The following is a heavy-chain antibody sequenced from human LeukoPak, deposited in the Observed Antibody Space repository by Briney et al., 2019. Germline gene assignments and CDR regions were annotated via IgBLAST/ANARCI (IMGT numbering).Heavy chain of an antibody. Sequence: GGSLRLSCAASGFTFSSYAMHWVRQAPGKGLEWVAVISYDGSNKYYADSVKGRFTISRDNSKNTLYLQMNSLRAEDTAVYYCAKGARITIFGVAAAWYFDLWGRGTLVTVSS. J-gene: IGHJ2*01. V-gene: IGHV3-30-3*01. D-gene: IGHD3-3*01. CDR3: AKGARITIFGVAAAWYFDL. CDR1: GFTFSSYA. CDR2: ISYDGSNK.